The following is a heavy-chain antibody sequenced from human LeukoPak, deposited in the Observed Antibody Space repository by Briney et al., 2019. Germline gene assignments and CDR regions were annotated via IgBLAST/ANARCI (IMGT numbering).Heavy chain of an antibody. V-gene: IGHV3-23*01. J-gene: IGHJ4*02. Sequence: GGFLRLSCAASGFTFSSYAMSWVRQAPGKGLEWISAISGSGGSTYYADSVKGRFTISRDNSKNTLYLQMNSLRAEDTAVYYCAKSSGGITIFGVVTIFDYWGQGTLVTVSS. CDR2: ISGSGGST. D-gene: IGHD3-3*01. CDR1: GFTFSSYA. CDR3: AKSSGGITIFGVVTIFDY.